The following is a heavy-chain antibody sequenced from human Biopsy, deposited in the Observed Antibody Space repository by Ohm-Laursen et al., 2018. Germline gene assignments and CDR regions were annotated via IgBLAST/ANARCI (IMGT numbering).Heavy chain of an antibody. J-gene: IGHJ4*01. CDR1: GFIFDNYG. CDR3: ARDRSGLTLTTLDF. CDR2: INWNSGDI. D-gene: IGHD6-25*01. V-gene: IGHV3-9*01. Sequence: SLRLSCAASGFIFDNYGMHWVRQAPGKGLEWVSGINWNSGDIVYADSVKGRFTISRDNAKNSLSLQMNSLRAGDTALYYCARDRSGLTLTTLDFWGHGTLVTVSS.